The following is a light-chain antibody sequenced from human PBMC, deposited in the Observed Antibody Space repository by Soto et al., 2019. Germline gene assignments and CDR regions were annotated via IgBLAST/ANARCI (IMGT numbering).Light chain of an antibody. V-gene: IGKV4-1*01. Sequence: DIVMTQSPDSLAVSLGERATINCKSSQSVLHSSNNQNYLAWYQQKPGQPPKLLIYWASTRESGVPDRFSGSGSGKDFTLTISTLQAEDVAVYYCQQYSSTPRTFGQGTKVEIK. CDR2: WAS. CDR3: QQYSSTPRT. CDR1: QSVLHSSNNQNY. J-gene: IGKJ1*01.